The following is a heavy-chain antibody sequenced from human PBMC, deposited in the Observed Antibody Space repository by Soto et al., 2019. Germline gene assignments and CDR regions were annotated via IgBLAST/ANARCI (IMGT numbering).Heavy chain of an antibody. D-gene: IGHD3-3*01. CDR2: IIPIFGTA. V-gene: IGHV1-69*01. Sequence: SSVKVSCKASGGTFSSYAISWVRQAPGQGLEWMGGIIPIFGTANYAQKFQGRVTITADESTSTAYMELSSLRSEDTAVYYCARGSKLRFLAWSDLCGQGTKVTVSS. CDR1: GGTFSSYA. J-gene: IGHJ6*02. CDR3: ARGSKLRFLAWSDL.